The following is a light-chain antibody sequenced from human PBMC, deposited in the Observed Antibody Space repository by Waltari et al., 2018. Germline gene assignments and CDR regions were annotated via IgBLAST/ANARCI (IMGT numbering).Light chain of an antibody. Sequence: EIVMTQSPATLSVSPGETATLSCRASQSVSSNVAWYQKKPGQAPSLLIYDASTRAPSIPARFRGSGSGTEFTLTISSLQSEDFAVYYCQQYNRWPPITFGHGTRLEI. CDR2: DAS. V-gene: IGKV3-15*01. J-gene: IGKJ5*01. CDR3: QQYNRWPPIT. CDR1: QSVSSN.